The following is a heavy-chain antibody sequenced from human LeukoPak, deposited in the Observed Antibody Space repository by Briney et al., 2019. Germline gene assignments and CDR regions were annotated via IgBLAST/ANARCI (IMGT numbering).Heavy chain of an antibody. CDR1: GGSFSGYY. J-gene: IGHJ6*02. D-gene: IGHD2-2*01. CDR3: ARDVPRPYGMDV. V-gene: IGHV4-34*01. CDR2: INHSGST. Sequence: SETLSLTCAVYGGSFSGYYWSWIRQPPGKGLEWIGEINHSGSTNYNPSLKSRVTISVDTSKNQFSLKLSFVTAADTAVYYCARDVPRPYGMDVWGQGTTVTVSS.